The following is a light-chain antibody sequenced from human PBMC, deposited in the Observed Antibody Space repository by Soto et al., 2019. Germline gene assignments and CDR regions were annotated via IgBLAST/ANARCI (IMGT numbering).Light chain of an antibody. J-gene: IGKJ3*01. V-gene: IGKV1-39*01. CDR3: QQGHSMPFT. CDR1: QSITNS. CDR2: AAS. Sequence: DIQMTQSQSSLSASVGDRVTITCRASQSITNSLNWYQHKPGKAPTLVVYAASSLQSGVPSRFSGSGSGTDLTLTISSLQPEDFATYFCQQGHSMPFTFGHGNKVDIK.